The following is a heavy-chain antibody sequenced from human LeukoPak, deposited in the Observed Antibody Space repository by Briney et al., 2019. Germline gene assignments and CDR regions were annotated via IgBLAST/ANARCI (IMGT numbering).Heavy chain of an antibody. V-gene: IGHV1-18*01. Sequence: ASVKVSCKASGYTFTSYGFTWVRQAPGQGLEWMGWINSYNGNTQYAPKFKGRVTTTIDTSTSTAYMELRSLGSDDAAVYYCARRGNWNDFDYWGQGTLVIVSS. CDR2: INSYNGNT. J-gene: IGHJ4*02. CDR3: ARRGNWNDFDY. CDR1: GYTFTSYG. D-gene: IGHD1-20*01.